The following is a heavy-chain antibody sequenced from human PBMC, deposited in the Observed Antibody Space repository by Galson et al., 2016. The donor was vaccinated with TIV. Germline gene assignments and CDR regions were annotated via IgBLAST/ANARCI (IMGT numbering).Heavy chain of an antibody. CDR2: ITSKTYGATT. J-gene: IGHJ3*02. D-gene: IGHD1-1*01. Sequence: SLRLSCAASGFTFGHYAVNWFRQAPGKGLEWVGFITSKTYGATTEYAASVKDRFTISRDDSRNIAYLHMNSLKTEDTAVYYCTRTAMGSTRNAFDIWGQGTVVTVSS. V-gene: IGHV3-49*03. CDR1: GFTFGHYA. CDR3: TRTAMGSTRNAFDI.